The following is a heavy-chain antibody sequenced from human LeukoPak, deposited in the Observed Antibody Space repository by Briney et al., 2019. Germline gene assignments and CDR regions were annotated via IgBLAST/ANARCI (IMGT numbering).Heavy chain of an antibody. Sequence: RASVKVTCKASGYTFTSYDINWVRQATGQGLEWVGWIRAYNGNTNYAQKFQGRVTMITDTSTSTAYMELRSLRSDDTAVYYCARGCYCSSTSCYPDYFDYWGQGTLVTASS. V-gene: IGHV1-18*01. CDR3: ARGCYCSSTSCYPDYFDY. D-gene: IGHD2-2*01. J-gene: IGHJ4*02. CDR1: GYTFTSYD. CDR2: IRAYNGNT.